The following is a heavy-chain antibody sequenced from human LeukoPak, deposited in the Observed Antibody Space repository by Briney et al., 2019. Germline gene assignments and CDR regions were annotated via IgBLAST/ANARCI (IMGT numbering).Heavy chain of an antibody. J-gene: IGHJ4*02. CDR1: GGSISSYY. V-gene: IGHV4-59*01. D-gene: IGHD6-13*01. CDR3: ARVAAAAVDY. Sequence: KPSETLSLTCTVSGGSISSYYWSWIRQPPGKGLEWIGYIYYSGSTNYNPSLKSRVTISVDTSKNQFSLKLSSVTAADTAVYYCARVAAAAVDYWGQGTLVTVSS. CDR2: IYYSGST.